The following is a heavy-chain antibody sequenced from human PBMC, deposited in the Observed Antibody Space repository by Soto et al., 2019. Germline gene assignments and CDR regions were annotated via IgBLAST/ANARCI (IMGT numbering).Heavy chain of an antibody. CDR2: IIPIFGTA. Sequence: GASVKVSCKASGGTFSSYAISWVRQAPGQGLEWMGGIIPIFGTANYAQKFQGRVTITADKSTSTAYMELSSLRSEDTAVYYCARAPSGSYYGSYYYYGMDVWGQGTTVTVSS. CDR3: ARAPSGSYYGSYYYYGMDV. J-gene: IGHJ6*02. V-gene: IGHV1-69*06. CDR1: GGTFSSYA. D-gene: IGHD1-26*01.